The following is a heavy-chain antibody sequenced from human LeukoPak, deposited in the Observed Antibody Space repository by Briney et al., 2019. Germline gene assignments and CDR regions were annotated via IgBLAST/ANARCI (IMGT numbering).Heavy chain of an antibody. CDR3: ARDRYCGGDCTPGAFDI. CDR1: GGSISSYY. J-gene: IGHJ3*02. V-gene: IGHV4-59*01. CDR2: IYYSGST. Sequence: SETLSLTCTVSGGSISSYYWSWIRQPPGKGLEWIGYIYYSGSTNYNPPLKSRVTISVDTSKNQFSLKLSSVTAADTAVYYCARDRYCGGDCTPGAFDIWGQGTMVTVSS. D-gene: IGHD2-21*02.